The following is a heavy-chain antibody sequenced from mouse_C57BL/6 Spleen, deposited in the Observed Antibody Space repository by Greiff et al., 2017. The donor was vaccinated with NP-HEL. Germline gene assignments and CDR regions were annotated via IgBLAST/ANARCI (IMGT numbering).Heavy chain of an antibody. D-gene: IGHD3-2*02. CDR3: ARRQLRLRGYFDD. Sequence: QVQLQQSGTELVKPGASVKLSCKASGYTFTSYWMHWVKQRPGQGLEWMGNINPSNGGTYTKEEFTRKATLTVDKSSITAYMQLISLTSEDSAVYYCARRQLRLRGYFDDWGQGTTLTVSS. CDR1: GYTFTSYW. J-gene: IGHJ2*01. V-gene: IGHV1-53*01. CDR2: INPSNGGT.